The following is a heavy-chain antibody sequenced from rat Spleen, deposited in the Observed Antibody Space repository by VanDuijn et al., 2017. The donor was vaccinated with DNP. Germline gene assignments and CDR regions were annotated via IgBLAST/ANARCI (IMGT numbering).Heavy chain of an antibody. Sequence: QVQLKESGPGLVQPSQTLSLTCTVSGFSLMDYSVHWVRQPPGKGLEWMGRMKYDGDTYYNSALKSRLSISRDTSKSQVVLKMTSLQPEDTGTYYCVRHIGQRPFDYWGQGVMVTVSS. V-gene: IGHV2S30*01. J-gene: IGHJ2*01. CDR1: GFSLMDYS. CDR3: VRHIGQRPFDY. D-gene: IGHD1-10*01. CDR2: MKYDGDT.